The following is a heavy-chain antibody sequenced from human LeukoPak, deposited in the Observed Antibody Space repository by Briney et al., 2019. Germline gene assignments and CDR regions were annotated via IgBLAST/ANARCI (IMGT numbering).Heavy chain of an antibody. V-gene: IGHV1-69*13. CDR2: IIPIFGTA. J-gene: IGHJ4*02. CDR3: ARGPGCSGGSCYGGSFDY. Sequence: SVKVSCKASGGTFISYAISWVRQAPGQGREWMGGIIPIFGTANYAQKFQGRVTITADESTSTAYMELSSLRSEDTAVYYCARGPGCSGGSCYGGSFDYWGQGTLVTVSS. CDR1: GGTFISYA. D-gene: IGHD2-15*01.